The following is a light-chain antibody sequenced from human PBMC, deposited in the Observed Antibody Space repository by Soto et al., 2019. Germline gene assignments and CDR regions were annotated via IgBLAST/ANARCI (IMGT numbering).Light chain of an antibody. Sequence: EIVLTQSPGTLSLSPGERATLSCRASQRVSSSYLAWYQQKPGQTPRLLIYGASDRATGIPDRFSGSGSGTDFTLTISRLEPEDFAVYYCQQRSNWPITFGQGTRLEIK. V-gene: IGKV3D-20*02. CDR2: GAS. J-gene: IGKJ5*01. CDR3: QQRSNWPIT. CDR1: QRVSSSY.